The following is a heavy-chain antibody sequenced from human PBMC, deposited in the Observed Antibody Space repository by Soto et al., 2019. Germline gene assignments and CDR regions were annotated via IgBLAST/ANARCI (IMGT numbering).Heavy chain of an antibody. J-gene: IGHJ4*02. CDR2: IYYTGST. CDR3: ARYRGGSFYFDY. CDR1: GGSITSSSYY. Sequence: SETLSLTCTVSGGSITSSSYYWGWIRQPPGKGLEWIGSIYYTGSTYYNPSLKSRVTISVDTSKNQFSLKLSSVTAADTAVYYCARYRGGSFYFDYWGQGTLVTVSS. D-gene: IGHD1-26*01. V-gene: IGHV4-39*07.